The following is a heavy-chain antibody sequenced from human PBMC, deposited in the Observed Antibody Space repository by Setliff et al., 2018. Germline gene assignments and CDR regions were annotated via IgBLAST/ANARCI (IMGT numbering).Heavy chain of an antibody. CDR1: VYTFTGYY. Sequence: ASVKVSCKASVYTFTGYYMYWVRQAPGQGLEWMGRINPSSGATIYAQKFQGRVTMTSDTSISTAYMALGRLRSDDTAVYFCARDGGGDSDAFDIWGQGTMVTVSS. D-gene: IGHD3-16*01. CDR2: INPSSGAT. CDR3: ARDGGGDSDAFDI. V-gene: IGHV1-2*06. J-gene: IGHJ3*02.